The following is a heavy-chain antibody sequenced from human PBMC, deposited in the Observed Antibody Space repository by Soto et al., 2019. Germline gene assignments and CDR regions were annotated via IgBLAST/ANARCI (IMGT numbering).Heavy chain of an antibody. D-gene: IGHD4-4*01. CDR2: IYYSGST. CDR1: GGSISSSSYY. Sequence: SETLSLTCTVSGGSISSSSYYWGWIRQPPGKGLEWIGSIYYSGSTYYNPSLKSRVTISVDTSKNQFSLKLSSVTAADTAVYYCARQQTTVTIPFYFDYWGQGTLVTVSS. V-gene: IGHV4-39*01. J-gene: IGHJ4*02. CDR3: ARQQTTVTIPFYFDY.